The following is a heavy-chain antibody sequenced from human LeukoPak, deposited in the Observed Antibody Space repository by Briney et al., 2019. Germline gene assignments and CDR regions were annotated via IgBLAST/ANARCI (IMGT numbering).Heavy chain of an antibody. V-gene: IGHV3-23*01. CDR1: GITLSNYA. J-gene: IGHJ4*02. CDR3: AKRGVVIRVILVGFHKEAYYFDS. D-gene: IGHD3-22*01. Sequence: TGGSLRLSCAVSGITLSNYAMSWVRQAPGKGLELVAGISGSGGGTHYADSVKGRLTISRDNPKNTLSLQMTNLRAGDTAVYFCAKRGVVIRVILVGFHKEAYYFDSWGQGALVTVSS. CDR2: ISGSGGGT.